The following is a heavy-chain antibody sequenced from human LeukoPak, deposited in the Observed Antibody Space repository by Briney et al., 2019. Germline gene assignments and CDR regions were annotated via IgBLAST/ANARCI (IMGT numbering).Heavy chain of an antibody. V-gene: IGHV4-59*12. J-gene: IGHJ5*02. Sequence: SETLSLTCTVSGGSISSYYWSWIRQPPGKGLEWIGYIYYSGSTTYNPSLKSRVTISVDTSKNQFSLKLSSVTAADTAVYYCARGGTYYDYVWGSYRYTGWFDPWGQGTLVTVSS. CDR1: GGSISSYY. CDR3: ARGGTYYDYVWGSYRYTGWFDP. D-gene: IGHD3-16*02. CDR2: IYYSGST.